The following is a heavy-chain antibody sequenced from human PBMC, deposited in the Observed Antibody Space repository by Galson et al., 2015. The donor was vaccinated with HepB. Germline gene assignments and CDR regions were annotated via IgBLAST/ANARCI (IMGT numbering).Heavy chain of an antibody. Sequence: SLRLSCAASGFTFSSYAMHWVRQAPGKGLEWVAVISYDGSNKYYADSVKGRFTISRDNSKSTLYLQMNSLRAEDTAVYYCARVGGGSGWSLIYYYYYGMDVWGQGTTVTVSS. D-gene: IGHD6-19*01. CDR1: GFTFSSYA. CDR2: ISYDGSNK. CDR3: ARVGGGSGWSLIYYYYYGMDV. V-gene: IGHV3-30*04. J-gene: IGHJ6*02.